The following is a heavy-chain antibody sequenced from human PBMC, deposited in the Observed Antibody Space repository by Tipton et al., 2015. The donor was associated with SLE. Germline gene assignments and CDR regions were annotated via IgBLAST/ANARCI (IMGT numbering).Heavy chain of an antibody. CDR3: ARDQDVARDMNWFDP. CDR2: IIPIFGTA. D-gene: IGHD2-15*01. J-gene: IGHJ5*02. CDR1: GGTFSSYA. Sequence: QLVQSGPEVKKPGSSVKVSCKASGGTFSSYAISWVRQAPGQGLEWMGRIIPIFGTANYAQKFQGRVTITADESTSTAYMELSSLRSDDTAVYYCARDQDVARDMNWFDPWGQGTLVTVSS. V-gene: IGHV1-69*13.